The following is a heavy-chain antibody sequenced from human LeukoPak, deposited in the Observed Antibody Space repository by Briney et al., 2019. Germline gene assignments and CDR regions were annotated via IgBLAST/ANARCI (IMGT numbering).Heavy chain of an antibody. Sequence: SETLSLTCAVYGGSFSGYYWTWIRQPPGKGLEWIGEINHSGSTYYNPSLKSRVTISVDTSKNQFSLKLNSMTAADTAVYYCAREFPLGYCSGGNCYPVYFDYWGQGTLVTVSS. J-gene: IGHJ4*02. D-gene: IGHD2-15*01. V-gene: IGHV4-34*01. CDR1: GGSFSGYY. CDR2: INHSGST. CDR3: AREFPLGYCSGGNCYPVYFDY.